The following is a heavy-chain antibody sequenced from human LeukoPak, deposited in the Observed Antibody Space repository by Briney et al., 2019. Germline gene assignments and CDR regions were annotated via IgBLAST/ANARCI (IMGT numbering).Heavy chain of an antibody. CDR3: ARVREQQLGGRWFDP. J-gene: IGHJ5*02. Sequence: SETLSLTCAVYGGSISSYYWSWIRQPPGKGLEWIGYIYYSGSTNYNPSLKSRVTISVDTSKNQFSLKLSSVTAADTAVYYCARVREQQLGGRWFDPWGQGTLVTVSS. V-gene: IGHV4-59*01. D-gene: IGHD6-13*01. CDR2: IYYSGST. CDR1: GGSISSYY.